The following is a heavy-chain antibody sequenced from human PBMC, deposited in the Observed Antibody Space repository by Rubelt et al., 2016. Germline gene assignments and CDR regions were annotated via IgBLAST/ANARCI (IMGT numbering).Heavy chain of an antibody. Sequence: QLQLQESGPGLLKSSETLSLTCTVSGGSISRSSYYWGWIRQPPGKGLEWIGSIYYSGSTYYNPTLKSRVTISVDTAKNQFSLKLTPGTAADTAGDYCATGAVRYYYYMDAWGKGTTVTVSS. J-gene: IGHJ6*03. CDR1: GGSISRSSYY. V-gene: IGHV4-39*01. CDR2: IYYSGST. CDR3: ATGAVRYYYYMDA.